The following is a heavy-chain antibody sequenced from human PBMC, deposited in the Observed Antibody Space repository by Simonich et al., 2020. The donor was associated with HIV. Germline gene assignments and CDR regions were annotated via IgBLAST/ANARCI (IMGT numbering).Heavy chain of an antibody. Sequence: QLQLQESGPGLVKPSENLSLTCTVSGGSISSSSYDWGCICHPPGKGLEWIGSIHYSGSTYYNPSLKSRITISVDTSKNQFSLKLSSVTAADTAVYYCARVGPSGSYLMSAFDIWGQGTMVTVSS. CDR2: IHYSGST. CDR3: ARVGPSGSYLMSAFDI. J-gene: IGHJ3*02. CDR1: GGSISSSSYD. D-gene: IGHD1-26*01. V-gene: IGHV4-39*01.